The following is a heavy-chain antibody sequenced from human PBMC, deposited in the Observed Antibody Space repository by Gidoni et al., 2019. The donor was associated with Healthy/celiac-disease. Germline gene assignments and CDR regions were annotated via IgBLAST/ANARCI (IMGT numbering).Heavy chain of an antibody. Sequence: QVQLVESGGGVVQPGRSLRLSCAASGFTFSSYGMHWVRQAPGKGLEWVAVISYDGSNKYYADSVKGRFTISRDNSKNTLYLQMNSLRAEDTAVYYCAKDSRSSSSYYYYGMDVWGQGTTVTVSS. V-gene: IGHV3-30*18. CDR2: ISYDGSNK. D-gene: IGHD6-6*01. J-gene: IGHJ6*02. CDR3: AKDSRSSSSYYYYGMDV. CDR1: GFTFSSYG.